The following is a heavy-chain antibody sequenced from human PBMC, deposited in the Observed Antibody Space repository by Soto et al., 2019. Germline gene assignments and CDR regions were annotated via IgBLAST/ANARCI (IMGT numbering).Heavy chain of an antibody. CDR3: AVAVAGATAIGY. J-gene: IGHJ4*02. Sequence: EVQLVESGGGLVQPGGSLRLSCAASGFTFSSYWMHWVRQAPGKGLVWVSRINSDGSSTSYADSVKGRFTISRDNAKNTLHLEMTSAGAEATAVYYCAVAVAGATAIGYWGQGTLVTVSS. V-gene: IGHV3-74*01. CDR1: GFTFSSYW. D-gene: IGHD6-19*01. CDR2: INSDGSST.